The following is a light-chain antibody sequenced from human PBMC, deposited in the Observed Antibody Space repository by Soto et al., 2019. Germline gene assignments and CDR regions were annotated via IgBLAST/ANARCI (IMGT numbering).Light chain of an antibody. CDR1: SSNIGNNY. CDR3: GTWDSSLSAAV. J-gene: IGLJ7*01. CDR2: DNN. V-gene: IGLV1-51*01. Sequence: QSVLTQPPSVSAAPGQKVTISCSGSSSNIGNNYVSWYQQLPGTAPILLIYDNNKRPSGIPDRVSGSKAGTSATLGITGLQSGEGADYYCGTWDSSLSAAVFGGGTQLTVL.